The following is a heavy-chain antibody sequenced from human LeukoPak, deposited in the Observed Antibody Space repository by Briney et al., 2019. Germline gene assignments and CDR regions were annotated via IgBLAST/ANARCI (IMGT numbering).Heavy chain of an antibody. V-gene: IGHV1-3*01. D-gene: IGHD4-23*01. CDR2: INAGNGNT. CDR1: GYTFTSHA. Sequence: ASVKVSCKASGYTFTSHAMHWVRQAPGQRLEWMGWINAGNGNTKYSQKFQGRVTITRDTSASTAYMELSSLRSDDTAVYYCARAVGGAQAYGMDVWGQGTTVTVSS. J-gene: IGHJ6*02. CDR3: ARAVGGAQAYGMDV.